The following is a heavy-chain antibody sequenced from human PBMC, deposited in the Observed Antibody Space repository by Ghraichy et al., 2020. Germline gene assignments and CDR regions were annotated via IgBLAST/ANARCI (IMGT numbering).Heavy chain of an antibody. J-gene: IGHJ6*02. CDR2: TYYRSKWYN. D-gene: IGHD3-16*01. CDR3: ARGWGTGGWDYYYYGMDV. V-gene: IGHV6-1*01. CDR1: GDSVSSNSAS. Sequence: SQTLSLTCAISGDSVSSNSASWNWIRQSPSRGLEWLGRTYYRSKWYNDYAVSVKSRITINPDTSKNQFSLQLNSVTPEDTALYYCARGWGTGGWDYYYYGMDVWGQGTTVTVSS.